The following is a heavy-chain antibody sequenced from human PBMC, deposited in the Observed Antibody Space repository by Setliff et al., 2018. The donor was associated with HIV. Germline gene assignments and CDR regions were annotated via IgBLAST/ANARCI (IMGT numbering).Heavy chain of an antibody. Sequence: SETLSLTCSVSGVSVGSGDYYWHWIRQHPEKALEWIGYIFHSGDTYYNPSLKSRISMSVDASKNQFSLELTSLTAADTAVYYCATRPRIAARPFDYWGQGMLVTV. V-gene: IGHV4-31*03. D-gene: IGHD6-6*01. CDR3: ATRPRIAARPFDY. J-gene: IGHJ4*02. CDR1: GVSVGSGDYY. CDR2: IFHSGDT.